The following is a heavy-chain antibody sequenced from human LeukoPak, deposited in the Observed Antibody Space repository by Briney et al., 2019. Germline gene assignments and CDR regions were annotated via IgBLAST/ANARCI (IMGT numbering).Heavy chain of an antibody. CDR2: IKSKTDGGTT. Sequence: GGSLRLSCAASGFTFSNAWMSWVRQAPGKGMEWVGRIKSKTDGGTTDYAAAVKGRFTISRDESKNTLYLQMNSLKTEDTAVYYCTTVPHYGSGRGRSYWGQGTLVTVSS. CDR1: GFTFSNAW. CDR3: TTVPHYGSGRGRSY. D-gene: IGHD3-10*01. J-gene: IGHJ4*02. V-gene: IGHV3-15*01.